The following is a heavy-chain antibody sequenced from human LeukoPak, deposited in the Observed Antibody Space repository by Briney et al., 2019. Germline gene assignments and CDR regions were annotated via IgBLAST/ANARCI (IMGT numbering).Heavy chain of an antibody. Sequence: SETLSLTCAVYGGSFSGYYWSWIRQPPGKGLEWIGEIYHSGSTNYNPPLKSRVTISVDTSKNQFSLKLSSVTAADTAVYYCARNKYYYGSGNYGVPNWFDPWGQGTLVTVSS. D-gene: IGHD3-10*01. CDR2: IYHSGST. CDR3: ARNKYYYGSGNYGVPNWFDP. CDR1: GGSFSGYY. J-gene: IGHJ5*02. V-gene: IGHV4-34*01.